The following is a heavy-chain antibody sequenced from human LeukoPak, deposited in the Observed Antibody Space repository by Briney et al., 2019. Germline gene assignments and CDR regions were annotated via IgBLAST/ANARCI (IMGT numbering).Heavy chain of an antibody. V-gene: IGHV3-33*06. CDR1: RFTFSSYV. Sequence: GRSLRLSCAASRFTFSSYVMHWVRQAPGKGLEWAALIWYDRDNKYYSDSVKGRFTISRDNSKNTLYLQMNSLRAEDTAVYYCAKARATYLYDTSGFSALDYWGQGTLVTVSS. J-gene: IGHJ4*02. D-gene: IGHD3-22*01. CDR3: AKARATYLYDTSGFSALDY. CDR2: IWYDRDNK.